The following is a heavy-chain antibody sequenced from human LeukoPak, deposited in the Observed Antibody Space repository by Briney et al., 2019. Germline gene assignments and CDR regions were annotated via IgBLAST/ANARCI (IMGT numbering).Heavy chain of an antibody. CDR2: INHSGST. CDR3: ARVRGFASRYSSSWRYFDY. D-gene: IGHD6-13*01. CDR1: GGSFSGYY. Sequence: PSETLSLTCAVYGGSFSGYYWSWIRQPPGKGLEWIGEINHSGSTNYNPSLKSRVTISVDTSNNQFSLKLSSVTAADTAVYYCARVRGFASRYSSSWRYFDYWGQGTLVTVSS. J-gene: IGHJ4*02. V-gene: IGHV4-34*01.